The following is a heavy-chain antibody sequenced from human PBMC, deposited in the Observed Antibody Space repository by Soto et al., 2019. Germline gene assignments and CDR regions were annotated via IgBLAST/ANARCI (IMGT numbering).Heavy chain of an antibody. V-gene: IGHV4-4*02. CDR3: ARVPRYQLLKGWFDP. J-gene: IGHJ5*02. Sequence: SETLSLTCAVSGGSISSSNWWSLVRHPPGKVLEWSGEIYHSGSTNYNPSLKSRVTISVDKSKNQFSLKLSSVTAADTAVYYCARVPRYQLLKGWFDPWGQGTRVTVSS. CDR2: IYHSGST. D-gene: IGHD2-2*01. CDR1: GGSISSSNW.